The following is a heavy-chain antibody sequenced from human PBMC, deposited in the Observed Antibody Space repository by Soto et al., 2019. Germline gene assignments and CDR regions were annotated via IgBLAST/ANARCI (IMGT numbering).Heavy chain of an antibody. CDR1: GYSFSTHS. J-gene: IGHJ6*02. CDR3: ARGKGMEENYYYYGMDV. Sequence: QVQVVQSGAEVKKPGASVKISCKASGYSFSTHSIHWVRQAPGQGLEWMGWINGGNGNTKYSQKFRDRVTITRDASASTGYMELSSLRSEDTAVYYSARGKGMEENYYYYGMDVWGQGTTVTVSS. CDR2: INGGNGNT. D-gene: IGHD1-1*01. V-gene: IGHV1-3*01.